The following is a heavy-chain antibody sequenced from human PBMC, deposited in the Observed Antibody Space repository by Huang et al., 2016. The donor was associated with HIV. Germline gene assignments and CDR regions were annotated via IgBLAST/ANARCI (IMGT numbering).Heavy chain of an antibody. CDR3: ARDTYYTDIWKRNDASFL. CDR2: IGSDSRDT. CDR1: GYDFGSYG. J-gene: IGHJ3*01. D-gene: IGHD3-22*01. V-gene: IGHV1-18*01. Sequence: VQLVQSGGEVKQPGASVRVSCKASGYDFGSYGMSWVRQAPGQGRGGMGWIGSDSRDTRTGQKFQGRVTMTTDRSATTTYMELRSLRYDETAVYYCARDTYYTDIWKRNDASFLWGQGTMITVYS.